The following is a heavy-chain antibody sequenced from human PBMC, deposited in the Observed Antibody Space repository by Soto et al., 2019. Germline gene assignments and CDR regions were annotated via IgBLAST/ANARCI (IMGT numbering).Heavy chain of an antibody. CDR2: IYPGDSDT. D-gene: IGHD4-4*01. Sequence: PGEYLKISCKGSGYTFTDYWIGWVRQLHGKGLEWMGIIYPGDSDTRYSPSFQGHVTITVDKSTSTAYLQWNTLKASDTAMYYCARHISKSRYYYYAMDVWGQGTTVTVFS. CDR3: ARHISKSRYYYYAMDV. J-gene: IGHJ6*02. V-gene: IGHV5-51*01. CDR1: GYTFTDYW.